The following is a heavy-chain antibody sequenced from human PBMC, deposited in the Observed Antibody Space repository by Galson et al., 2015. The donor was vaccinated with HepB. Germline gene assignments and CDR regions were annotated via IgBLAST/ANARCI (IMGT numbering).Heavy chain of an antibody. CDR3: ARDRTYCSSTACYGGNNWFDS. J-gene: IGHJ5*01. CDR1: GGSISSSSYY. D-gene: IGHD2-2*01. Sequence: SETLSLTCTVSGGSISSSSYYWGWIRQPPGKGLEWIGSIYYSGSTYYNPSLKSRVTISVDTSKNQFSLELSSVTAADTAVYYCARDRTYCSSTACYGGNNWFDSWGQGTLVTVSS. V-gene: IGHV4-39*02. CDR2: IYYSGST.